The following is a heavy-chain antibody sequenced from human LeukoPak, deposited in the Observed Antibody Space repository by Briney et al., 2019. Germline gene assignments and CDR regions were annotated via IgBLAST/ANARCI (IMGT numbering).Heavy chain of an antibody. CDR2: ISGSGGNT. CDR1: GFTVSTNY. Sequence: GGSLRLSCGASGFTVSTNYMSWVRQAPGKGLEWVSAISGSGGNTYYADSVKGRFTISRDNSKNTLYLQMNSLRAEDTAVYYRAVPQWELLNWGQGTLVTVSS. CDR3: AVPQWELLN. D-gene: IGHD1-26*01. J-gene: IGHJ4*02. V-gene: IGHV3-23*01.